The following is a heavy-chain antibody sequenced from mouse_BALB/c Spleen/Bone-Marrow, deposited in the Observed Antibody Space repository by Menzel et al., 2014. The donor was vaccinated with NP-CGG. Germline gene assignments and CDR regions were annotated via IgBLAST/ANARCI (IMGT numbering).Heavy chain of an antibody. CDR1: GFSLTGYG. V-gene: IGHV2-6-7*01. CDR3: ARDSCLITRALDY. Sequence: VNVVESGPGLVAPSQSLSITCTVSGFSLTGYGVSWVRQPPGKGLEWLGMIWGDGSTDYNSALKSRLSINKDNSKSQVFLKMNSLQTDDTARYYCARDSCLITRALDYWGQGTSVTVSS. J-gene: IGHJ4*01. CDR2: IWGDGST. D-gene: IGHD2-4*01.